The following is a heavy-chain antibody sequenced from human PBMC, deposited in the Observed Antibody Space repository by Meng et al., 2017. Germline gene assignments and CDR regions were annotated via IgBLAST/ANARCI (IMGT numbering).Heavy chain of an antibody. CDR1: GYSFTAYY. CDR2: IDPNSGVT. D-gene: IGHD6-13*01. V-gene: IGHV1-2*06. CDR3: ARDEDISAAGKLFGDY. J-gene: IGHJ4*02. Sequence: VQLVQSGAEVKKPGASVKVSCKPSGYSFTAYYIHWLRQAPGQGLEWMGRIDPNSGVTEYAHKFHGRVTVTGDTSISTAYMGLRRLTSDDTAVYYCARDEDISAAGKLFGDYWGQGTLVTVSS.